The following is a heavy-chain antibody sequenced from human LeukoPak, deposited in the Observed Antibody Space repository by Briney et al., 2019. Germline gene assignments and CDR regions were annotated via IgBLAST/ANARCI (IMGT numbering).Heavy chain of an antibody. D-gene: IGHD2-2*01. J-gene: IGHJ3*02. CDR2: INPNSGGT. Sequence: ASVKVSCKASGYTFTGYYMHWVRQAPGQGLEWMGWINPNSGGTNYAQKFQGRVTMTRDTSTSTAYMELSRLRSDDTAVYYCAKYCSSTSCPLGAFDIWGQGTMVTVSS. CDR3: AKYCSSTSCPLGAFDI. CDR1: GYTFTGYY. V-gene: IGHV1-2*02.